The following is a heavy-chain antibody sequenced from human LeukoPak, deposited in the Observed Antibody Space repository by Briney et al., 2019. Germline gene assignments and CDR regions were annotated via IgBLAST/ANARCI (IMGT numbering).Heavy chain of an antibody. CDR1: GFTFDDYA. J-gene: IGHJ4*02. CDR2: ISWDGGST. D-gene: IGHD3-10*01. V-gene: IGHV3-43D*03. Sequence: QPGGSLRLSCAASGFTFDDYAMHWVRQAPGKGLEWVSLISWDGGSTYYADSVKGRFTTSRDNSKNSLYLQMNSLRAEDTALYYCAKALYYYGSGSYYNAPFDYWGQGTLVTVSS. CDR3: AKALYYYGSGSYYNAPFDY.